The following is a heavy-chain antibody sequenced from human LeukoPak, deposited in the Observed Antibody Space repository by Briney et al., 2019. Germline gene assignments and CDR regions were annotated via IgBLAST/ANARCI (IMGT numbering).Heavy chain of an antibody. J-gene: IGHJ4*02. CDR2: IYTDGRT. CDR1: ALTVISNY. CDR3: SRGNYGDDSYYFDY. V-gene: IGHV3-53*01. Sequence: GGSLRLSRAAFALTVISNYMGSVRQAPGKGLEWVSLIYTDGRTFYAGSVKGRFTISRDSSKNTVYLQMNSLRVDDTAVYCSSRGNYGDDSYYFDYWGRGALVTVSS. D-gene: IGHD4-17*01.